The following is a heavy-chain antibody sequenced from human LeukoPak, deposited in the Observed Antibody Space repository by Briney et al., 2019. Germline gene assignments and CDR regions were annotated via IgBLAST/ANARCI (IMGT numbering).Heavy chain of an antibody. J-gene: IGHJ4*02. CDR1: GFTFSSYG. Sequence: GGSLRLSCAASGFTFSSYGMHWVRQAPGKGLEWVAVISYDGSNKYYADSVKGRFTISRDNSKNTLYLQMNSLRAEDTAVYYCAKRYSSGWGKGYYFDYWGQGTLVTVSS. CDR3: AKRYSSGWGKGYYFDY. V-gene: IGHV3-30*18. D-gene: IGHD6-19*01. CDR2: ISYDGSNK.